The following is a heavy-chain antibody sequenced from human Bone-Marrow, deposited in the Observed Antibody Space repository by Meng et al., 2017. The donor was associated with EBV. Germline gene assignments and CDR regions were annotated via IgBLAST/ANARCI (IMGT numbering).Heavy chain of an antibody. Sequence: EVQVVESGGGLVKPVGSXXLSCAASGFTFSSYSMNWVRQAPGKGLEWVSSISSSSSYIYYADSVKGRFTISRDNAKNSLYLQMNSLRAEDTAVYYCARGGSSFYDYWGQGTLVTVSS. D-gene: IGHD6-6*01. CDR3: ARGGSSFYDY. CDR1: GFTFSSYS. CDR2: ISSSSSYI. J-gene: IGHJ4*02. V-gene: IGHV3-21*01.